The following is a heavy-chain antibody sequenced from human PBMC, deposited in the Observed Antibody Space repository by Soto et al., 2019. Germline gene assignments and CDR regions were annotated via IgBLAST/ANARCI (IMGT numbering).Heavy chain of an antibody. D-gene: IGHD3-22*01. V-gene: IGHV4-31*01. CDR3: ARVPTYYHDSIGYQPFHP. Sequence: QVQLKESGPGLVEPSQTLSLICTVSGTSIITDGYYWTWIRQYPGKGLELLGYIHYSGGATYSPSKNPSLQSEIAIAADMAKSMFSLKLSSVTAADTAVYYCARVPTYYHDSIGYQPFHPGGQGTLCTVS. CDR1: GTSIITDGYY. J-gene: IGHJ5*02. CDR2: IHYSGGATYSP.